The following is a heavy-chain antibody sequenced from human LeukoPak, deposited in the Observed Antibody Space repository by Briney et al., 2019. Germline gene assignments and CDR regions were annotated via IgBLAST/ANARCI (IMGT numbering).Heavy chain of an antibody. V-gene: IGHV1-69*05. D-gene: IGHD6-25*01. CDR1: GGTFDNYG. Sequence: VASVKVSCKASGGTFDNYGISWVRQAPGQGLEWMGGIIPVFHTPIYAQKFQGRVAISTDESTSTVYMDLSSLRSEDTAVYYCARGGVATAAARGVYYYYKDVWGKGTTVTVSS. CDR2: IIPVFHTP. J-gene: IGHJ6*03. CDR3: ARGGVATAAARGVYYYYKDV.